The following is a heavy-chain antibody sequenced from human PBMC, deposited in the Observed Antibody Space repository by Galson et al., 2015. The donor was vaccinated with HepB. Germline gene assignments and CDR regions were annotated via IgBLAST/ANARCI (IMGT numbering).Heavy chain of an antibody. D-gene: IGHD4/OR15-4a*01. CDR2: ISWNSGST. CDR1: GFTFGDYA. J-gene: IGHJ4*02. Sequence: SLRLSCAASGFTFGDYAMHWVRQAPGKGLEWVSGISWNSGSTCHADSVKGRFTISRDNSKNTLYLQMNSLRAEDTAVYYCAKERGGMVVTYAFDYWGQGTLVTVSS. V-gene: IGHV3-9*01. CDR3: AKERGGMVVTYAFDY.